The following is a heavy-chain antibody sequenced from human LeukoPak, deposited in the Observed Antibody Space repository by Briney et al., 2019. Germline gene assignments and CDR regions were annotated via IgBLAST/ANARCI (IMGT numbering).Heavy chain of an antibody. CDR1: GFSLSTSGVG. CDR3: AQATYYDFWSGYRRKMGNWFDP. CDR2: IYWDDDK. J-gene: IGHJ5*02. V-gene: IGHV2-5*02. Sequence: SGPTLVNPTQTLTLTCTFSGFSLSTSGVGVGWIRQPPGKALEWLALIYWDDDKRYSPSLKSRLTITKDTSKNQVVLTMTNMDPVDTATYYCAQATYYDFWSGYRRKMGNWFDPWGQGTLVTVSS. D-gene: IGHD3-3*01.